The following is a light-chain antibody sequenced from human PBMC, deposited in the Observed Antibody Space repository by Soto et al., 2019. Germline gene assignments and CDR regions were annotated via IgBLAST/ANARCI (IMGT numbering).Light chain of an antibody. V-gene: IGLV2-14*01. J-gene: IGLJ1*01. CDR1: NSDVGAYIY. Sequence: QSALTQPASVSGSPGQSITISCTGTNSDVGAYIYVSWYQHYPGRAPKLIIYKVSNRPSGVSSRFSGSKSGNTASLTISGLQAEDEADYYCSSYTSGSHLYVFGTGTKLTVL. CDR3: SSYTSGSHLYV. CDR2: KVS.